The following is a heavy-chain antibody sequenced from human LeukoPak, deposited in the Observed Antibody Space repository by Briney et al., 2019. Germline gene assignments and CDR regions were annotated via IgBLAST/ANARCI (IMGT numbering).Heavy chain of an antibody. CDR1: GGSISSSSYY. CDR3: ARDHKGGIAVAYFDY. Sequence: SETLSLTCTVSGGSISSSSYYWGWIRQPPGKGLEWIGSIYYSGSTYYNPSLKSRVTISVDTSKNQFSLKLSSVTAADTAVYYCARDHKGGIAVAYFDYWGQGTLVTVSS. J-gene: IGHJ4*02. D-gene: IGHD6-19*01. V-gene: IGHV4-39*07. CDR2: IYYSGST.